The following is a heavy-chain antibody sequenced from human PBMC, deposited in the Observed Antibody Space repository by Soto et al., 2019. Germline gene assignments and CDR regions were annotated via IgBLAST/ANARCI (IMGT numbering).Heavy chain of an antibody. CDR1: GFTFSNYA. Sequence: EVQLLEPGGGLVQPGGSLRLSCAASGFTFSNYALSWVRQAPGKGLEWVSTIGTSGGSTYYADSVKGRFTISRDNSKNTLYLQMNSLRTEDTAVYYCAKDAGSTVTYWYFDLWGRGTLVTVSS. J-gene: IGHJ2*01. V-gene: IGHV3-23*01. D-gene: IGHD4-17*01. CDR2: IGTSGGST. CDR3: AKDAGSTVTYWYFDL.